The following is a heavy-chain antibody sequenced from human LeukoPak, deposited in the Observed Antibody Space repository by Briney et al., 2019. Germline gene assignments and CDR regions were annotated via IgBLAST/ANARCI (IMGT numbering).Heavy chain of an antibody. CDR3: ARHRRDSNYGGFDY. V-gene: IGHV4-59*08. CDR2: IYYSGNT. CDR1: GRSISSYY. J-gene: IGHJ4*02. Sequence: PSETLSLTCTVSGRSISSYYWSWIRQPPGKGLEWIGYIYYSGNTNYNPSLKSRVTMSVDTSKNQFSLKLSSVTAADTAVYYCARHRRDSNYGGFDYWGQGTLVTVSS. D-gene: IGHD4-11*01.